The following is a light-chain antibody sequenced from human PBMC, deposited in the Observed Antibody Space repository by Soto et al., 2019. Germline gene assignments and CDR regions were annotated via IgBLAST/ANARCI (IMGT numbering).Light chain of an antibody. J-gene: IGLJ2*01. CDR3: CSYAGSSAFML. Sequence: QSALTQPASVSGSPGQSITISCTGTSSDVGHYNLVSWYQHHPGKAPKLMIYEVSKRPSGVSNRFSGSKSGNTASLTISGLLDEDEADYYCCSYAGSSAFMLFGGGTKLTVL. V-gene: IGLV2-23*02. CDR2: EVS. CDR1: SSDVGHYNL.